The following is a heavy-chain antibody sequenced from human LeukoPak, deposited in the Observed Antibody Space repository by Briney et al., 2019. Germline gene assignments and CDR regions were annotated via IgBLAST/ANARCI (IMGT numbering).Heavy chain of an antibody. Sequence: ASVKVSCKVSGYTFTGYYMHWVRQAPGQGLEWMGWINPNSGGTSYAQKFQGRVTMTRDTSVTTAYMELSRLRSDDTAVYYCARYSGYDEPFEYWGQGTLVTVSS. D-gene: IGHD5-12*01. V-gene: IGHV1-2*02. CDR1: GYTFTGYY. J-gene: IGHJ4*02. CDR3: ARYSGYDEPFEY. CDR2: INPNSGGT.